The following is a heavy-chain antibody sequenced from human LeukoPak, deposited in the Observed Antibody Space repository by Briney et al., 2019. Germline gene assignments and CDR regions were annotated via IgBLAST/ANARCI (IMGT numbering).Heavy chain of an antibody. Sequence: QPGGSLRLSCAASGFTFSSYEMNWVRQAPGKGLEWVSYISSSGSTIYYADSVKGRFTISRDNAKNSLYLQMNSLRAEDTAVYYCSILTVDTAVVIWGPGNPGPPHPPNAFDIWGQGTMVTVSS. CDR1: GFTFSSYE. V-gene: IGHV3-48*03. D-gene: IGHD5-18*01. CDR2: ISSSGSTI. J-gene: IGHJ3*02. CDR3: SILTVDTAVVIWGPGNPGPPHPPNAFDI.